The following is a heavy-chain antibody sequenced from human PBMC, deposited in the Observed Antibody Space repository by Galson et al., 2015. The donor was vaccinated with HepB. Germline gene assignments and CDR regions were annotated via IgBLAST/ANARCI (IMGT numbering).Heavy chain of an antibody. CDR2: TYYRSKWYN. CDR3: VGLVGGTVDN. J-gene: IGHJ4*02. CDR1: GDSVSSKTTA. D-gene: IGHD1-26*01. Sequence: CAISGDSVSSKTTAWNWIRQSPSRGLEWLGRTYYRSKWYNDYAVSVKSRITINPDTSKNQFSLRLNSVTPEDTAVYYCVGLVGGTVDNWGQGTLVTVSS. V-gene: IGHV6-1*01.